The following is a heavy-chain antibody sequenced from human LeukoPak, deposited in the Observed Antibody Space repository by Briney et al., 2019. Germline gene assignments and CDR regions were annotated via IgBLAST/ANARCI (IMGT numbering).Heavy chain of an antibody. CDR3: ARNPLANYYYYMDV. V-gene: IGHV1-69*13. Sequence: GASVKVSCKASGGTFSSYAISWVRQAPGQGLEWMGGIIPIFGTANYAQKFQGRVTITADESTSTAYMELSSLRSEDTAVYYCARNPLANYYYYMDVWGKGTTVTVSS. J-gene: IGHJ6*03. D-gene: IGHD5-12*01. CDR2: IIPIFGTA. CDR1: GGTFSSYA.